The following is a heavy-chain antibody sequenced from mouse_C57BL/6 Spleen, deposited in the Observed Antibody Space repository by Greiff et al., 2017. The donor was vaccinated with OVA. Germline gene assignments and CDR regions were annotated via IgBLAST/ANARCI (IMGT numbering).Heavy chain of an antibody. D-gene: IGHD2-4*01. Sequence: VKLQESGAELVKPGASVKLSCKASGYTFTEYTIHWVKQRSGQGLEWIGWFYPGSGSIKYNEKFKDKATLTADNSSSTVYMELSRLTSEASAVYFFAKHEDRYDYGWFADWGQGTLVTVSA. CDR2: FYPGSGSI. CDR1: GYTFTEYT. CDR3: AKHEDRYDYGWFAD. V-gene: IGHV1-62-2*01. J-gene: IGHJ3*01.